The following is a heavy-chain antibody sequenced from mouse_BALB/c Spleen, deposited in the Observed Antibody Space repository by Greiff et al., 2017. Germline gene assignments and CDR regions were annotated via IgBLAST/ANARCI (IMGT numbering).Heavy chain of an antibody. V-gene: IGHV14-4*02. Sequence: EVQVVESGAELVRSGASVKLSCTASGFNIKDYYMHWVKQRPEQGLEWIGWIDPENGDTEYAPKFQGKATMTADTSSNTAYLQLSSLTSEDTAVYYCNGGTTVVADYYAMDYWGQGTSVTVSS. J-gene: IGHJ4*01. CDR1: GFNIKDYY. D-gene: IGHD1-1*01. CDR3: NGGTTVVADYYAMDY. CDR2: IDPENGDT.